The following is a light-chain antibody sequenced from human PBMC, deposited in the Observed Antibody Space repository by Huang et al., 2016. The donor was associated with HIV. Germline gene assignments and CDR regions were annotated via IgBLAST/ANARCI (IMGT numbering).Light chain of an antibody. CDR2: AAS. CDR3: QKYNSAPIT. Sequence: DIQMTQSPSSLSASVAESVTLTCRASQDIANYLAWYQQKPGKVTKLLIFAASALKSGVPPRFSGSGSGTHFSLNISSLQPEDVATYYCQKYNSAPITFGQGTRLEI. CDR1: QDIANY. J-gene: IGKJ5*01. V-gene: IGKV1-27*01.